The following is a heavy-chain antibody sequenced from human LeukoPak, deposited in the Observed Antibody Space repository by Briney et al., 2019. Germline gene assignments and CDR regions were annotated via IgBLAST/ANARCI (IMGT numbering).Heavy chain of an antibody. CDR2: MNPDGDDA. Sequence: ASVKVSCKASGYTFSNYDINWVRQAPGQGLEWMGWMNPDGDDADYAQKFQGRFSITMNTSITTAYMELSSLGFEDTAVYFCTRGWDSWGQGTLVTVSS. CDR1: GYTFSNYD. V-gene: IGHV1-8*01. CDR3: TRGWDS. J-gene: IGHJ4*02.